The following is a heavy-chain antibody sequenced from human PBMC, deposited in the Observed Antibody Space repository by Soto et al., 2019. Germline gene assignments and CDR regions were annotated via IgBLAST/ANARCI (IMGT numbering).Heavy chain of an antibody. V-gene: IGHV4-61*08. D-gene: IGHD2-8*01. Sequence: SETLSLTCTVSGGSISSGGDYWSWVRQHPGKALEWIGFIYYSGSTNYNPSLKSRVTISVDTSKNQFSLKLSSVTAADTAVYYCARDIVLMVYTDWGQGTQVTVSS. CDR3: ARDIVLMVYTD. J-gene: IGHJ4*02. CDR2: IYYSGST. CDR1: GGSISSGGDY.